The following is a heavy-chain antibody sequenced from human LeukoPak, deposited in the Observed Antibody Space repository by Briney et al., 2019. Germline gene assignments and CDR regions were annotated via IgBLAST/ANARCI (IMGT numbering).Heavy chain of an antibody. CDR2: MYYSGST. V-gene: IGHV4-39*01. Sequence: SETLSLTCTVSGGSISSSGYYWGWIRQPPGKGLEWIGSMYYSGSTYYNASLKSRVTISVDRSKDQFSLKLSSVTAADTAVYYCARHVEHLGGFRGQGTLVTVSS. CDR1: GGSISSSGYY. J-gene: IGHJ4*02. CDR3: ARHVEHLGGF.